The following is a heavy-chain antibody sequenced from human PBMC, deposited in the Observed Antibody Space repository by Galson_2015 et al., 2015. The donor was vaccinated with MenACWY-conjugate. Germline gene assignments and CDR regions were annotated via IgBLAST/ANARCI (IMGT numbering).Heavy chain of an antibody. CDR2: TYYRSKWYN. V-gene: IGHV6-1*01. Sequence: CAISGDRVSSTSAAWNWLRQSPSRGLEWLGKTYYRSKWYNDYAVSVKSRITIHPDTSNNQFSLQLNSVTPDDTAVYYCVREGYYFDYWGQGTLVTVSS. CDR3: VREGYYFDY. CDR1: GDRVSSTSAA. J-gene: IGHJ4*02.